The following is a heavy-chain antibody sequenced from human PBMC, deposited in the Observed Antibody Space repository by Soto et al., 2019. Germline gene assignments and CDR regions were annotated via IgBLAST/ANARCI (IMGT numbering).Heavy chain of an antibody. Sequence: QVQLVESGGGVVQPGRSLRLSCAASGFTFSSYGMHWVRQAPGKGLEWVAVIWYDGSNKYYADSVKGRFTISRDNSKNTLYLQMNSLRAEDTAVYYCARDPRTYDSSGLPPDWGQGTLVTVSS. CDR2: IWYDGSNK. J-gene: IGHJ4*02. V-gene: IGHV3-33*01. CDR1: GFTFSSYG. D-gene: IGHD3-22*01. CDR3: ARDPRTYDSSGLPPD.